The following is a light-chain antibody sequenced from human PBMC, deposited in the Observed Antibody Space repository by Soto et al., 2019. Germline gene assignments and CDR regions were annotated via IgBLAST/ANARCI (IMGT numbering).Light chain of an antibody. CDR2: GAS. Sequence: EIVMTQSPATLSVSPGERATLSCRAGQSVSSNLAWYQQKPGRAPSLLIYGASTRATGIPARFSGSGSGTEFTLTISSLQSEDFAVYYCQQYNDWPATFGQGTKVDI. V-gene: IGKV3-15*01. J-gene: IGKJ1*01. CDR1: QSVSSN. CDR3: QQYNDWPAT.